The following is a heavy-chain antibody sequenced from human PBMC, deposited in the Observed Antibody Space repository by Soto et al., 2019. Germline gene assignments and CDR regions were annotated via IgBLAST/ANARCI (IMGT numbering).Heavy chain of an antibody. V-gene: IGHV1-69*02. CDR3: ATRGYSSSWYVDY. J-gene: IGHJ4*02. CDR1: GGTFSSYT. Sequence: QVQLVQSGAEVQKPGSSVKVSCKASGGTFSSYTISWVRQAPGQGLEWMGRIIPILGIANYAEKFHGRVTITADKSTSTAYMELSILRSEDTAVYYCATRGYSSSWYVDYWGQGTLVTVSS. D-gene: IGHD6-13*01. CDR2: IIPILGIA.